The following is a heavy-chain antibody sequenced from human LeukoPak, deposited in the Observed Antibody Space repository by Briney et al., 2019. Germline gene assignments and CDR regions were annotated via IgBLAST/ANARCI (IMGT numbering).Heavy chain of an antibody. Sequence: ASVKVSCKASGYTFTDYYIHWVRQAPGQGLEWMGRISAYSGDTNYAQKLQGRVTMTTDTSTSTAYMELRSLRSDDTAVYYCARDNGYYFDYWGQGTLVTVSS. CDR3: ARDNGYYFDY. D-gene: IGHD6-25*01. CDR1: GYTFTDYY. V-gene: IGHV1-18*04. J-gene: IGHJ4*02. CDR2: ISAYSGDT.